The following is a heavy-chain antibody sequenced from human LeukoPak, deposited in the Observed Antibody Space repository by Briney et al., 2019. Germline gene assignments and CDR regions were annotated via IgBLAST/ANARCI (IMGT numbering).Heavy chain of an antibody. V-gene: IGHV3-15*01. CDR1: GVTFGSAW. CDR3: TADVSDSSGPSHDY. D-gene: IGHD3-22*01. CDR2: IKTKYEGGPT. Sequence: GGSLRLSCAGSGVTFGSAWMNWVRQAPGEGLEWVARIKTKYEGGPTEHAAPVKGRFTISRDDSDNTLYLQMNSLKIEDTAVYYCTADVSDSSGPSHDYWGQGTLVTVSS. J-gene: IGHJ4*02.